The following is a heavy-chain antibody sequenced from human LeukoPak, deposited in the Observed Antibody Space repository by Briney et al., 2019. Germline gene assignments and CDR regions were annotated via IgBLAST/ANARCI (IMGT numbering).Heavy chain of an antibody. CDR2: IYYSGST. CDR1: GGSISSSSYY. J-gene: IGHJ6*02. CDR3: ARQTEYYYGSGPTAGMDV. D-gene: IGHD3-10*01. Sequence: PSETLSLTCTVSGGSISSSSYYWGWIRQPPGKGLEWIGSIYYSGSTYYNPSLKSRVTISVDTSKNQFSLKLSSVTAADTAVYYCARQTEYYYGSGPTAGMDVWGQGTTVTVSS. V-gene: IGHV4-39*01.